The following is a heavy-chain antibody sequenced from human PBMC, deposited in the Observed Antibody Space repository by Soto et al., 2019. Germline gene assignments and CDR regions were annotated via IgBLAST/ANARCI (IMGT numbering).Heavy chain of an antibody. D-gene: IGHD3-3*01. CDR3: ASSSYYDFWSGPRDWFDP. Sequence: SETLSLTCTVSVGSISSYYWSWIRQPPGKGLEWIGYIYYSGSTNYNPSLKSRVTISVDTSKNQFSLKLSSVTAADTAVYYCASSSYYDFWSGPRDWFDPWGQGTLVTVSS. CDR1: VGSISSYY. CDR2: IYYSGST. J-gene: IGHJ5*02. V-gene: IGHV4-59*01.